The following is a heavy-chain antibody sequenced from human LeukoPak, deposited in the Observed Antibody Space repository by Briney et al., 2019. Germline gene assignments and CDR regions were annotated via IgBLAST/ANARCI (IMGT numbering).Heavy chain of an antibody. D-gene: IGHD5-24*01. Sequence: ASAKVSCKASGYTFTSYYMHWVRQAPGQGLEWMGIINPSGGSTSYAQKFQSRVTMTRDTSTSTVYMELSSLRSEDTAVYYCARGEMATNLRGWGQGTLVTVSS. V-gene: IGHV1-46*01. CDR3: ARGEMATNLRG. CDR2: INPSGGST. CDR1: GYTFTSYY. J-gene: IGHJ4*02.